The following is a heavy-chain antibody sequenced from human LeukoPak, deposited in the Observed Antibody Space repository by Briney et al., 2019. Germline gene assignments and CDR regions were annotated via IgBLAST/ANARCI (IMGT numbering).Heavy chain of an antibody. CDR1: GFTFSNYA. V-gene: IGHV3-30-3*01. CDR3: ARADYYGSGYYGMDV. Sequence: GGSLRLSCAASGFTFSNYAMHWVRQSPGRGLEGVAIIAYDGSKKWYADSVKGRFSISRDNSDNTLSLQMNSLRAEDTAVYYCARADYYGSGYYGMDVWGQGTTVTVSS. D-gene: IGHD3-10*01. J-gene: IGHJ6*02. CDR2: IAYDGSKK.